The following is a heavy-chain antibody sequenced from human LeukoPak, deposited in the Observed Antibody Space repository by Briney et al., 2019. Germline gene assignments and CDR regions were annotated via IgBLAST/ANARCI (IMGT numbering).Heavy chain of an antibody. V-gene: IGHV4-59*01. J-gene: IGHJ5*02. CDR3: ARVFSTNYYDNRGWFDP. Sequence: TSETLSLTCTVSGGSISSSYWSWIRQPPGKGLEWIGYIYYSGSPNYNPSLKSRVTISVDTSKNQFSLKLSSVTAADTAVYYCARVFSTNYYDNRGWFDPWGQGTLVTVSS. D-gene: IGHD3-22*01. CDR2: IYYSGSP. CDR1: GGSISSSY.